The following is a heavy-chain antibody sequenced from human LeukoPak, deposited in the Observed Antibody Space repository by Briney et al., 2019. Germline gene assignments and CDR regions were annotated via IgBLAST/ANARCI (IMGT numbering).Heavy chain of an antibody. CDR3: ARESGGYSGYDLSHYFDY. D-gene: IGHD5-12*01. J-gene: IGHJ4*02. Sequence: SQTPSLTCALSGDSVSSNSAAWNWIRQSPSRGLEWLGRTYYRSKWYNDYAVAVKSRITINPDTSKNQFSLQLNSVTPEDTAVYYCARESGGYSGYDLSHYFDYWGQGTLVTVSS. V-gene: IGHV6-1*01. CDR1: GDSVSSNSAA. CDR2: TYYRSKWYN.